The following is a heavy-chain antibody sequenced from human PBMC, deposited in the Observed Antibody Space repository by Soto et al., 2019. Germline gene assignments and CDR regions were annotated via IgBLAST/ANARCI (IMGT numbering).Heavy chain of an antibody. D-gene: IGHD6-13*01. J-gene: IGHJ5*02. CDR3: ATQYSSSLHIGFDP. CDR2: IDPSDSYT. V-gene: IGHV5-10-1*01. Sequence: PGESLKISCKGSGYSFTSYWISWVRQMPGKGLEWMGRIDPSDSYTNYSPSFQGHVTISADKSISTAYLQWSSLRASDTAMYYCATQYSSSLHIGFDPWGQGTLVTVSS. CDR1: GYSFTSYW.